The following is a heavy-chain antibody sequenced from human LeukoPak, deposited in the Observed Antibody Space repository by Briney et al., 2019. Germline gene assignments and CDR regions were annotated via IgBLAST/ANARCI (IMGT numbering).Heavy chain of an antibody. D-gene: IGHD1-26*01. J-gene: IGHJ4*02. CDR3: ARPGWSGSYMKSIDY. V-gene: IGHV5-51*01. Sequence: GESLKISCKGSGYSFTSYWIGWVRQMPGKGLEWMGIIYPGDSDTRYSPSFQGQVTISADKSISTAYLQWSSLKASDTAMYYCARPGWSGSYMKSIDYWGQGTLVTVSS. CDR2: IYPGDSDT. CDR1: GYSFTSYW.